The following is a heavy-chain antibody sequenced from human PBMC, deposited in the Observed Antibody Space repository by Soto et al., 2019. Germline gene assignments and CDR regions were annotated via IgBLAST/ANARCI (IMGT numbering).Heavy chain of an antibody. CDR2: ISASGVRT. D-gene: IGHD3-3*02. CDR1: GFIFNNYA. V-gene: IGHV3-23*01. Sequence: EVQLLDSGGGLAQPGGSLRVSCAASGFIFNNYAMNWVRQAPGEGLQWVAGISASGVRTYYADSVKGRFIISRDNSKNTLSLQMNSLRAEDTAMFYCARVPLRAFYFDYWGRGPLVTVAS. CDR3: ARVPLRAFYFDY. J-gene: IGHJ4*02.